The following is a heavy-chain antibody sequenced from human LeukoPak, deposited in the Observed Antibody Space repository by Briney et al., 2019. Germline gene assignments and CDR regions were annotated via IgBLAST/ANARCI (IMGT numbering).Heavy chain of an antibody. D-gene: IGHD3-22*01. V-gene: IGHV3-74*01. Sequence: GGSLRLSCAASGFTFSSYWMHWVRQAPGKGLVWVSRINSDGSSTSYADSVKGRFTISRGNAKNTLYLQMNSLRAEDTAVYYCARAGYYDSSGYRLYYFDYWGQGTLVTVSS. CDR1: GFTFSSYW. CDR2: INSDGSST. CDR3: ARAGYYDSSGYRLYYFDY. J-gene: IGHJ4*02.